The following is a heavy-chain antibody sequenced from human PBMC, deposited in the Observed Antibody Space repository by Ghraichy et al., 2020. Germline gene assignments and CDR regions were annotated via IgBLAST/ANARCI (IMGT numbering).Heavy chain of an antibody. CDR3: AVDSTRSGVGWVVYFDS. J-gene: IGHJ4*02. Sequence: SETLSLTCTVSGTSITSHYWCWIRQPPGKGLEWIVNSDHSTTTPYNPSLRSRTAISVVTSRNYLLPTMTTVTAAATAVYYCAVDSTRSGVGWVVYFDSWGLGNL. CDR1: GTSITSHY. V-gene: IGHV4-59*11. D-gene: IGHD3-3*01. CDR2: SDHSTTT.